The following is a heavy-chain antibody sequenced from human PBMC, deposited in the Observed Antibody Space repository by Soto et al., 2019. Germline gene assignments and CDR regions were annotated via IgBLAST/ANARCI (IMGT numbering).Heavy chain of an antibody. CDR2: IYYSGST. D-gene: IGHD3-22*01. J-gene: IGHJ4*02. CDR1: GGSISSYY. Sequence: SETLSLTCTVSGGSISSYYWSWIRQPPGKGLEWIGYIYYSGSTNYNPSLKSRVTISVDTSKNQFSLKLSSVTAADTAVYYCAGLYYYDSSGYYGGYYFDYWGQGTLVTVSS. V-gene: IGHV4-59*01. CDR3: AGLYYYDSSGYYGGYYFDY.